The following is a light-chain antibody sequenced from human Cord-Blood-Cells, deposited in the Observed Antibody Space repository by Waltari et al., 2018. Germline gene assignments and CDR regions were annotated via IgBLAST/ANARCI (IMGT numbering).Light chain of an antibody. V-gene: IGKV1-13*02. CDR1: QGISSA. CDR3: QQFNSYPLT. Sequence: ALQLTQSPSSLSASVGDRVTITCRVSQGISSALAWYQQKPGKAPKLLIYDASSLEIGVPSRFSGSGSGTDFTLTISSLQPEDFATYYCQQFNSYPLTFGGGTKVEIK. CDR2: DAS. J-gene: IGKJ4*01.